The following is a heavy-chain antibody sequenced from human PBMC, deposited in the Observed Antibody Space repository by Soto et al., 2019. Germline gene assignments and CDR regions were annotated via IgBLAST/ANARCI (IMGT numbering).Heavy chain of an antibody. Sequence: QITLKESGPTLVKPTQTLTLTCTFSGFSLSTSGVGVGWIRQPPGKALEWLALIYWDDDKRYSPSLKSRLTTXXDXSXXQVVLTMTNMDPVDTATYYCAHSHSDTYYYYGMDVWGQGTTVTVSS. J-gene: IGHJ6*02. CDR3: AHSHSDTYYYYGMDV. V-gene: IGHV2-5*02. CDR1: GFSLSTSGVG. CDR2: IYWDDDK. D-gene: IGHD1-26*01.